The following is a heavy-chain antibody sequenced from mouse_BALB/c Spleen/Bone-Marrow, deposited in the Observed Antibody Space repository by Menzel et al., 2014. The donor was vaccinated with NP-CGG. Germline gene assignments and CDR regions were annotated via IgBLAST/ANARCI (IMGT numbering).Heavy chain of an antibody. CDR1: GFSLTNYG. V-gene: IGHV2-9*02. D-gene: IGHD2-1*01. CDR2: IWAGGST. Sequence: VQVVESGPGLVAPSQSLSITCTVSGFSLTNYGIHWLRQPPGQGLEWLGVIWAGGSTNYNSALMSRLSINKDNSKRQVFLKMNSLKTDDTAMYYCARDPGYSGNYLFVYWGQGTLVTVSA. CDR3: ARDPGYSGNYLFVY. J-gene: IGHJ3*01.